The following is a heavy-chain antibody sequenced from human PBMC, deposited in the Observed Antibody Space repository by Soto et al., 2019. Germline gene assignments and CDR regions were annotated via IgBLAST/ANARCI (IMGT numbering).Heavy chain of an antibody. Sequence: PGGSLRLSCAASGFTFSSYAMSWVRQAPGKGLEWVSAISSNGGSTYYANSVKGRFTISRDNSKNTLYLQMGSLRAEDMAVYYCARGDHCSGGSCYLYYYYMDVWGKGTTVTVSS. CDR2: ISSNGGST. J-gene: IGHJ6*03. CDR1: GFTFSSYA. D-gene: IGHD2-15*01. CDR3: ARGDHCSGGSCYLYYYYMDV. V-gene: IGHV3-64*01.